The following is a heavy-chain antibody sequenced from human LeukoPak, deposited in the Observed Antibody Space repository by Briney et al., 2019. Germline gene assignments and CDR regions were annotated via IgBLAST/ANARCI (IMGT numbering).Heavy chain of an antibody. V-gene: IGHV3-21*01. D-gene: IGHD6-19*01. CDR2: ISSSSYI. CDR3: ARDRRAVAGTFDY. CDR1: GFTFSSYS. Sequence: PGGSLRLSCAASGFTFSSYSMNWVRQAPGKGLEWVSSISSSSYIYYADPVKGRFTISRENAKNSLYLQMNSLRAEDTAVYYCARDRRAVAGTFDYWGQGTLVTVSS. J-gene: IGHJ4*02.